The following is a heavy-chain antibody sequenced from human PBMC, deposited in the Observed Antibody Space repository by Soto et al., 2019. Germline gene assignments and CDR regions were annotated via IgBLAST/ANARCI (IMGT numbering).Heavy chain of an antibody. Sequence: PGGSLRLSCAASGFSFSSYSMSWVRQAPGKGLEWVANINQDGSEKYYVDSVKGRFIISRDNAENSLYLQMSSLSAEDTAVYYCTSLMLRGVMWLDYWGQAALVSVSS. CDR3: TSLMLRGVMWLDY. D-gene: IGHD3-10*01. CDR2: INQDGSEK. V-gene: IGHV3-7*05. CDR1: GFSFSSYS. J-gene: IGHJ4*02.